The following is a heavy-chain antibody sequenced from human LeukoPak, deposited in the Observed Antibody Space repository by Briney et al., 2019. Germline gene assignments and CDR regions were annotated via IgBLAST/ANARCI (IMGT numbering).Heavy chain of an antibody. V-gene: IGHV4-30-2*02. J-gene: IGHJ4*02. Sequence: PSQTLSLTYTVSGGSISSGGYYWSWIRQPPGKGLEWIGYIYHSGSTYYNPSLKSRVTISVDRSKNQFSLKLSSVTAADTAVYYCASLSIAARQTPGYWGQGTLVTVSS. D-gene: IGHD6-6*01. CDR3: ASLSIAARQTPGY. CDR1: GGSISSGGYY. CDR2: IYHSGST.